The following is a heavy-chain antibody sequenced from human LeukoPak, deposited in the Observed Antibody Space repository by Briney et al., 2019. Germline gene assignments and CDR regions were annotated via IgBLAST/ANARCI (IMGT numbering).Heavy chain of an antibody. J-gene: IGHJ4*02. V-gene: IGHV3-53*01. CDR1: GFTVSSSF. Sequence: GGALRLSCAASGFTVSSSFMSGVRQVPGKGGEWVSVVYRGGGADYAASVQGRFAISTANSKTTLSLKMNSLRAEDTAVYYCARPYSDDSGFYVYWGQGILVTVSS. D-gene: IGHD3-22*01. CDR2: VYRGGGA. CDR3: ARPYSDDSGFYVY.